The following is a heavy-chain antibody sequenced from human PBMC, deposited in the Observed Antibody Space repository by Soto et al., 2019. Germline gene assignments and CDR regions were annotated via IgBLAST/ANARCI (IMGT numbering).Heavy chain of an antibody. CDR2: IWYDGSNK. J-gene: IGHJ4*02. CDR3: ERNGGGYFSSTSCLSYYFDF. Sequence: QVQLVESGGGVVQPGRSLRLSCAASGFTFSSYGRHGVRQAPGKGLEWVAVIWYDGSNKYYADSVKGRFTIARDNSKNTLYLQLNSLRGEDTAVYYCERNGGGYFSSTSCLSYYFDFWGQGTLVTVSS. V-gene: IGHV3-33*01. D-gene: IGHD2-2*01. CDR1: GFTFSSYG.